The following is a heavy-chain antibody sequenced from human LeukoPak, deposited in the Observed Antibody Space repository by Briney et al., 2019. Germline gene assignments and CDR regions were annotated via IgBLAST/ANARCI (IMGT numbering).Heavy chain of an antibody. CDR1: GFTFSSYG. V-gene: IGHV3-30*18. J-gene: IGHJ6*02. CDR3: AKDQTYLRYFDWYRGYYYYGMDA. CDR2: ISYDGSNK. D-gene: IGHD3-9*01. Sequence: GGSLRLSCAASGFTFSSYGMHWVRQAPGKGLEWVAVISYDGSNKYYADSVKGRFTISRDNSKNTLYLQMNSLRAEDTAVYYCAKDQTYLRYFDWYRGYYYYGMDAWGQGTTVTVSS.